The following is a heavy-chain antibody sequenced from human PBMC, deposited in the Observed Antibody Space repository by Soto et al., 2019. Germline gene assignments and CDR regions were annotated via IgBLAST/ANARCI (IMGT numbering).Heavy chain of an antibody. D-gene: IGHD3-10*01. V-gene: IGHV4-59*11. CDR2: IHHSGTT. CDR1: GGSISGHH. Sequence: PSETLSLTCTVSGGSISGHHWSWIRQPPGKGLEWIGYIHHSGTTNYNPALKSRVTISADTSKNQFSLKLTSVTAADTAVYYCASYLEGVGGRGSWGQGTLVTVSS. CDR3: ASYLEGVGGRGS. J-gene: IGHJ5*02.